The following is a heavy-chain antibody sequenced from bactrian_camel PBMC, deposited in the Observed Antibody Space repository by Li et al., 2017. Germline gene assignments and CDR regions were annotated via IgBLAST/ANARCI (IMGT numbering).Heavy chain of an antibody. D-gene: IGHD4*01. J-gene: IGHJ4*01. V-gene: IGHV3S1*01. CDR1: YFLYSTNC. CDR3: ATYGPRGLSCDFNSDSAD. Sequence: HVQLVESGGGSVQAGGSLRLSCATSYFLYSTNCMYWFRQAPGKEREGVAAIDGVDSTTYHAHVKGRFTISKDNSKNVLYLQMNSLLPEDTAMYYCATYGPRGLSCDFNSDSADWSQGSQVTVS. CDR2: IDGVDSTT.